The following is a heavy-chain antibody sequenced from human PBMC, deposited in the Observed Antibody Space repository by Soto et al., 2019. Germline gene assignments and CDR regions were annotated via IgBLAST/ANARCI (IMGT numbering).Heavy chain of an antibody. V-gene: IGHV3-33*01. CDR3: ARGSSGWWNYFDY. CDR2: IWYDGSNK. D-gene: IGHD6-19*01. CDR1: GFTFSSYG. Sequence: PGESLKISCAASGFTFSSYGMHWVRQAPGKGLEWVAVIWYDGSNKYYADSVKGRFTISRDNSKNTLYLQMNSLRAEDTAVYYCARGSSGWWNYFDYWGQGTMVTVYS. J-gene: IGHJ4*02.